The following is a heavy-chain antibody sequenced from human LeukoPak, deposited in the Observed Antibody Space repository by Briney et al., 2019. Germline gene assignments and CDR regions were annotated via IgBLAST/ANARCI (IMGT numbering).Heavy chain of an antibody. J-gene: IGHJ5*01. CDR2: IYGAETA. CDR1: GFTFSSYA. V-gene: IGHV3-53*01. CDR3: GTMSNYDSGGYYDS. Sequence: GGSLRLSCAASGFTFSSYAMHWVRKAPGKGLQWVAVIYGAETANYADSVKGRFTISRDNAENTLYLQMNNLRVEDTALYYCGTMSNYDSGGYYDSWGLGTLVTVSS. D-gene: IGHD3-22*01.